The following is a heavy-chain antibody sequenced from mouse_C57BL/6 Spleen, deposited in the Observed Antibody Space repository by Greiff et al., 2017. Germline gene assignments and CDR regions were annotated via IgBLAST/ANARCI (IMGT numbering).Heavy chain of an antibody. CDR1: GYAFSSSW. CDR3: AREGYGSSYAYAMDY. D-gene: IGHD1-1*01. J-gene: IGHJ4*01. Sequence: QVQLQQSGPELVKPGASVKISCKASGYAFSSSWMNWVKQRPGKGLEWIGRIYPGDGDTNYNGKFKGKATLTADKSSSTAYMQLSSLTSEDSAVYFCAREGYGSSYAYAMDYWGQGTSVTVSS. CDR2: IYPGDGDT. V-gene: IGHV1-82*01.